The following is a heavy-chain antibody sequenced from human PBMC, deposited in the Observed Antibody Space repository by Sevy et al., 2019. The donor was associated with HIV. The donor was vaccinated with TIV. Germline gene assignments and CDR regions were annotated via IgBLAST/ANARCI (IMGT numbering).Heavy chain of an antibody. CDR1: GYTFTGYY. V-gene: IGHV1-2*02. Sequence: ASVKVSCKASGYTFTGYYMHWVRQAPGQGLEWMGWINPNSGGTNYAQKFQGRVTMTRDTSISTAYMELSRLRSDDTAVYCCARGKRRWFGRDYYYYGMDVWGQGTTVTVSS. D-gene: IGHD3-10*01. CDR3: ARGKRRWFGRDYYYYGMDV. J-gene: IGHJ6*02. CDR2: INPNSGGT.